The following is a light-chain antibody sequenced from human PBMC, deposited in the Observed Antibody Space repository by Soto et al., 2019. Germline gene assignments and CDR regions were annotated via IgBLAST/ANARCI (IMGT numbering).Light chain of an antibody. J-gene: IGKJ4*01. CDR2: DAS. CDR1: QDITNY. Sequence: DIPMTQSPSSLSASVGDRVTVTCQASQDITNYLSWYQQKPGKAPKLLISDASNLEIGVPSRFSGRGSGTDFSLTINNLQPEDFATYFCQQYDDLPLTVGGGTKVEVE. CDR3: QQYDDLPLT. V-gene: IGKV1-33*01.